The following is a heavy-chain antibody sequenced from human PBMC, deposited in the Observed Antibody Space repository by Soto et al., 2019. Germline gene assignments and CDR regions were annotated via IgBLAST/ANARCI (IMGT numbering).Heavy chain of an antibody. D-gene: IGHD2-2*01. J-gene: IGHJ4*02. CDR3: ARDRSSRWFYFDY. Sequence: ASVKVSCKASGYTFTSYYLHWVRQAPGQGLEWMGIINPSGGSTTYAQKFQGRVTMTRDTSTSTVYMELSSLRSEDTAVYYCARDRSSRWFYFDYWGQGTLVTVSS. CDR2: INPSGGST. V-gene: IGHV1-46*01. CDR1: GYTFTSYY.